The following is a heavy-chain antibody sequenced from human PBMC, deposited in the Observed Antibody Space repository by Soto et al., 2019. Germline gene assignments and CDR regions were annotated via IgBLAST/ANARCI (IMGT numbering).Heavy chain of an antibody. Sequence: QVQLVESGGGVVQTGRSLRLSCAASGFTFSSYAMHWVRQAPGKGLEGVAVISYDGSNKYYADSVKGRFAISRDNSKNALYLQMTGVRAEDTVGYYCGSPFIWCSGGNCYDIAYWGQGTLVTVSS. V-gene: IGHV3-30*09. CDR1: GFTFSSYA. CDR2: ISYDGSNK. D-gene: IGHD2-15*01. CDR3: GSPFIWCSGGNCYDIAY. J-gene: IGHJ4*02.